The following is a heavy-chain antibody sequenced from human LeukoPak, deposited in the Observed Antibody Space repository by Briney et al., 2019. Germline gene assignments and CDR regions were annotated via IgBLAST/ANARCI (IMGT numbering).Heavy chain of an antibody. D-gene: IGHD1-1*01. Sequence: GGSLRLSCAASGFTFSSYSMNWVRQAPGKGLEWVSYISSSSSTIYYADSVEGRFTISRDNAKNSLFLQMNSLRADDTATYYCARGEANDRFDCWGQGTLVTVSS. CDR2: ISSSSSTI. V-gene: IGHV3-48*04. CDR3: ARGEANDRFDC. CDR1: GFTFSSYS. J-gene: IGHJ4*02.